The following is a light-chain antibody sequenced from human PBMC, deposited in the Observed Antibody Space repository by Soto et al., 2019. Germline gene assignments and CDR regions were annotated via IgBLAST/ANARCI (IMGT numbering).Light chain of an antibody. V-gene: IGKV3-11*01. CDR2: VAS. J-gene: IGKJ5*01. Sequence: EIVLTQSPATLSLSPGERATLSCRASQNVSSYLAWYQQKPGQAPRLLIYVASNRATGIPTRFNGSGSGTDFTLTISSLEPEDFAVYYCQQRRDFGQGTRLEIK. CDR1: QNVSSY. CDR3: QQRRD.